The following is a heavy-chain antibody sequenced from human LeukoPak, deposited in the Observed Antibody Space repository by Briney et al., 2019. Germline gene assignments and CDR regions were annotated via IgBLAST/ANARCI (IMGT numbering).Heavy chain of an antibody. D-gene: IGHD1-26*01. CDR1: GGSISKYY. V-gene: IGHV4-4*09. CDR3: ARHKGGRYSGSYLDY. CDR2: IYTSGST. J-gene: IGHJ4*02. Sequence: SETLSLTCTVSGGSISKYYWSWIRQPPGKALEWIGYIYTSGSTNYNPSLKSRVTISVDTSKNQFSLKLSSVTAADTAVYYCARHKGGRYSGSYLDYWGQGTLVTVSS.